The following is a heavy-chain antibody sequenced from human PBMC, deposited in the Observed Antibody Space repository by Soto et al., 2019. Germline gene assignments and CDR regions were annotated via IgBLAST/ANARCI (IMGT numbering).Heavy chain of an antibody. J-gene: IGHJ2*01. CDR3: ARGASSVTTFYFDL. CDR1: GYTFTSYA. D-gene: IGHD4-17*01. CDR2: INPRNGNT. Sequence: GASVKVSCKASGYTFTSYAMHWVRQAPGQRLEWMGWINPRNGNTKNSQKFQGRVTITRDTFASTAYMELSSLRSEDTAVYYCARGASSVTTFYFDLWGRGTLVTVSS. V-gene: IGHV1-3*01.